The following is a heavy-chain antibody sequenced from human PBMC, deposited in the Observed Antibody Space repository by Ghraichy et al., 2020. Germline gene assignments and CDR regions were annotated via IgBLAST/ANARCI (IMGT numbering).Heavy chain of an antibody. V-gene: IGHV3-7*01. CDR3: ARVEATYYYDSSGYYDYYYYGMDV. CDR2: IKQDGSEK. J-gene: IGHJ6*02. CDR1: GFTFSSYW. D-gene: IGHD3-22*01. Sequence: GGSLRLSCAASGFTFSSYWMSWVRQAPGKGLEWVANIKQDGSEKYYVDSVKGRFTISRDNAKNSLYLQMNSLRAEDTAVYYCARVEATYYYDSSGYYDYYYYGMDVWGQGTTVTVSS.